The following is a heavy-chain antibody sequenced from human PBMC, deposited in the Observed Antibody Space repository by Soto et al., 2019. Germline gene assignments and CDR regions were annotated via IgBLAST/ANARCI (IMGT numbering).Heavy chain of an antibody. CDR1: GFTFSSYG. CDR2: ISYDGSNK. D-gene: IGHD5-18*01. J-gene: IGHJ4*02. Sequence: GWSLRLSCAASGFTFSSYGMHWVRQAPGKGLEWVAVISYDGSNKYYADSVKGRFTISRDNSKNTLYLQMNSLRAEDTAVYYCVRDRDTYGYANLDYWGQGTLVTVSS. CDR3: VRDRDTYGYANLDY. V-gene: IGHV3-30*03.